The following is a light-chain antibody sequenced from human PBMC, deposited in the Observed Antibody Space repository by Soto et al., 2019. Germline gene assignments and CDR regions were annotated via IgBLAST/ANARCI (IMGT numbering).Light chain of an antibody. CDR1: QSLLHSNGYNY. J-gene: IGKJ4*01. CDR3: VQALQTLLT. V-gene: IGKV2-28*01. Sequence: DIVMTQSPLSLPVTPGEPASISCRSSQSLLHSNGYNYLDWYLQKPGQSPQLLIYLGSNRASGVPDRLSGSGSGTDFTMKISIVEAEDVGVYYCVQALQTLLTFGGGTKVEIK. CDR2: LGS.